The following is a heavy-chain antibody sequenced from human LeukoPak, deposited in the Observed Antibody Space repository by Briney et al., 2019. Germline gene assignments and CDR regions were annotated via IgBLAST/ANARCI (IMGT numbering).Heavy chain of an antibody. J-gene: IGHJ4*02. CDR2: ITDAVGST. V-gene: IGHV3-23*01. CDR3: AKEIFSGLLYIDY. Sequence: GGSLRLSCAASGFTFSSYSMNWVRQAPGKGLEWVSAITDAVGSTHYADSVKGRFTISSDNSKNTVCLQMNSLRPEDMAVYYCAKEIFSGLLYIDYWGQGTLVTVSS. D-gene: IGHD5-12*01. CDR1: GFTFSSYS.